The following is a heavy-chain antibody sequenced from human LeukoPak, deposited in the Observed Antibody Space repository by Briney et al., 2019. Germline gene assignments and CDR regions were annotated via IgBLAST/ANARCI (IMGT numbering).Heavy chain of an antibody. V-gene: IGHV3-11*04. CDR3: AVQITMIVVVPYFDY. CDR2: ISGTGTTI. Sequence: PGGSLRLSCAASGPTFSDYYMTWIRQAPGKGLEWVSSISGTGTTIYSADSVRGRFTVSRDNARNSLFLHMNSLRAEDTAVYYCAVQITMIVVVPYFDYWGQGTLVTVSS. CDR1: GPTFSDYY. J-gene: IGHJ4*02. D-gene: IGHD3-22*01.